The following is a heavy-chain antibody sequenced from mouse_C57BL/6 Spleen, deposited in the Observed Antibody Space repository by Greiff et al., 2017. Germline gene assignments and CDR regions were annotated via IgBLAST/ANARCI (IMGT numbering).Heavy chain of an antibody. CDR3: APIYYGNPAWFAY. Sequence: QVHVKQPGAELVKPGASVKLSCKASGYTFTSYWMHWVKQRPGQGLEWIGMIHPNSGSTNYNEKFKSKATLTVDKSSSTAYMQLSSLTSEDSAVYYCAPIYYGNPAWFAYWGQGTLVTVSA. CDR2: IHPNSGST. V-gene: IGHV1-64*01. J-gene: IGHJ3*01. D-gene: IGHD2-1*01. CDR1: GYTFTSYW.